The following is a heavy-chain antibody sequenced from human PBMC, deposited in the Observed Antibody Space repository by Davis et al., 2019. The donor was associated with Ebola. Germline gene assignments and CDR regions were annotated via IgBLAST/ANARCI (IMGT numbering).Heavy chain of an antibody. CDR3: ARRLEAWDF. V-gene: IGHV3-23*01. CDR1: GFTFDDYA. D-gene: IGHD1-1*01. Sequence: GESLKISCAASGFTFDDYAMHWVRQAPGKGLEWVSAISGSGGSTYYADSVKGRFTISRDNSKNTLYLQLNSLRAEDTAVYYCARRLEAWDFWGQGTLVTVSS. CDR2: ISGSGGST. J-gene: IGHJ4*02.